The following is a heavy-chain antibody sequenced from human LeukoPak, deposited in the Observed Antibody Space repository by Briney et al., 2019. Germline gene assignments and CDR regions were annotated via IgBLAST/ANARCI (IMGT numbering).Heavy chain of an antibody. Sequence: SVKVSCKASGGTFSSYAISWVRQAPGQGLEWMGGIIPIFGTANYAQKFQGRVTITTDESTSTAYVELSSLRSEDTAVYYCARAGEQIGYYFDYWGQGTLVTVSS. CDR3: ARAGEQIGYYFDY. J-gene: IGHJ4*02. D-gene: IGHD4-17*01. V-gene: IGHV1-69*05. CDR1: GGTFSSYA. CDR2: IIPIFGTA.